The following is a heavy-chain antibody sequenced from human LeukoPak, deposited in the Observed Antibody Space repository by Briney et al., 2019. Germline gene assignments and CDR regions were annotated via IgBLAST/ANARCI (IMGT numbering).Heavy chain of an antibody. CDR1: GYTFTSYY. D-gene: IGHD2-15*01. Sequence: ASVKVSCKASGYTFTSYYMHWVRQAPGQGLEWMGIINPSGGSTSYAQKFQGRVTMTRDMSTSTVYMELSSLRSEDAAVYYCARSGYCSGGSCYSHPHWFDPWGQGTLVTVSS. J-gene: IGHJ5*02. CDR2: INPSGGST. V-gene: IGHV1-46*01. CDR3: ARSGYCSGGSCYSHPHWFDP.